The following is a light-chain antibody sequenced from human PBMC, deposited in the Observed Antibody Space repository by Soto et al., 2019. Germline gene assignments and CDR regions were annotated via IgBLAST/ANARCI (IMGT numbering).Light chain of an antibody. Sequence: QSALTQLSSASGSPGQSVTISCTGTSSDVGAYNFVSWYQQYPGKAPRLLIYELTKRPSGVPDRFSGSRSGNTASLIVSGLQTEDEADYYCTSYTGNTLVVFGGGTKLTVL. CDR1: SSDVGAYNF. J-gene: IGLJ2*01. V-gene: IGLV2-8*01. CDR3: TSYTGNTLVV. CDR2: ELT.